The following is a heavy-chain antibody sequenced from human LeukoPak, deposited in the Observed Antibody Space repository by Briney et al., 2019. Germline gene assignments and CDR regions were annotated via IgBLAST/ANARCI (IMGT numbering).Heavy chain of an antibody. V-gene: IGHV3-48*03. J-gene: IGHJ4*02. Sequence: GSLRLSCAASGFTFSSYEKNWVRQAPGEGLEWVSYISSFGSTIYYADSVKGRFTISRDNAKNSLYLQMNSLRAEDTAVYYCAGSAYYRDFDYWGQGTLVTVSA. CDR3: AGSAYYRDFDY. CDR1: GFTFSSYE. CDR2: ISSFGSTI. D-gene: IGHD3-22*01.